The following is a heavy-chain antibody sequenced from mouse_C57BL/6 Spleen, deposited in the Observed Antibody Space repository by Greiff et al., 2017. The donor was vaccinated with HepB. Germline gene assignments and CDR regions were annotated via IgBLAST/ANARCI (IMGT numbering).Heavy chain of an antibody. V-gene: IGHV1-82*01. CDR1: GYAFSSSC. CDR3: ATPYDGYYEAWFAY. J-gene: IGHJ3*01. Sequence: QVQLQQSGPELVKPGASVKISCKASGYAFSSSCMNWVKQRPGKGLEWIGRIYPGDGDTNYNGKFKGKATLTADKSSSTAYMQLSSLTSEDSAVYFCATPYDGYYEAWFAYWGQGTLVTVSA. D-gene: IGHD2-3*01. CDR2: IYPGDGDT.